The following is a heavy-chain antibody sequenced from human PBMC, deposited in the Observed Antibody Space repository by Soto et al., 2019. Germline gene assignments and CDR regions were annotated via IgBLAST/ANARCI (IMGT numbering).Heavy chain of an antibody. CDR1: GGSISSGGYS. J-gene: IGHJ6*02. CDR2: IYHSGST. CDR3: ARAKYYYGSGSYYKKGAYYYYGMDV. D-gene: IGHD3-10*01. V-gene: IGHV4-30-2*01. Sequence: SETLSLTCAVSGGSISSGGYSWIWIRQPPGKGLEWIGYIYHSGSTYYNPSLKSRVTISVDRSKNQFSLKLSSVTAADTAVYYCARAKYYYGSGSYYKKGAYYYYGMDVWGQGTTVTVSS.